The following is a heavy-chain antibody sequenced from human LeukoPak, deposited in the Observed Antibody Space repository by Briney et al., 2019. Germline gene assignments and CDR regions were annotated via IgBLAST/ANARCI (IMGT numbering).Heavy chain of an antibody. CDR2: IKSKTDGGTT. CDR1: GFTFSNAW. CDR3: TREFWRYYDSSGYFDY. J-gene: IGHJ4*02. Sequence: GGSLRLSCAASGFTFSNAWMSWVRQAPGKGLEWVGRIKSKTDGGTTDYAAHVKGRFTISRDDSKNTLYLQLNSLKTEDTAVYYCTREFWRYYDSSGYFDYWGQGTLVTVSS. D-gene: IGHD3-22*01. V-gene: IGHV3-15*01.